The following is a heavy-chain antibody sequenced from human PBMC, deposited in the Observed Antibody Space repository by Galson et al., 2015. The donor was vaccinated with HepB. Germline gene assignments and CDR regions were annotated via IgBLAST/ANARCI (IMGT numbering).Heavy chain of an antibody. V-gene: IGHV3-74*01. CDR1: GLAFSPSW. Sequence: SLRLSCAASGLAFSPSWMHWVRQAPGEGLVWVSQINGEGRGIGHADSVRGRFTISRDNAKNTLYLQMNSLRVEDTAVYYCARGGLLYALDIWGQGTMVTVSS. CDR3: ARGGLLYALDI. D-gene: IGHD2-15*01. J-gene: IGHJ3*02. CDR2: INGEGRGI.